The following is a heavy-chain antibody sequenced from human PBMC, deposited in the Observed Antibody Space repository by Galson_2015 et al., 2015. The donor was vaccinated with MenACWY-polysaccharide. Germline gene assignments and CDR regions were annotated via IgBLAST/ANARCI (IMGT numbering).Heavy chain of an antibody. CDR2: ILSDGSNT. D-gene: IGHD4-23*01. Sequence: SLRLSCAASGFTFSSSWMHWVRQAPGKGLVWVSRILSDGSNTSYADSVRGRFTISRDNAKNMLHLQMNGLRAEDTAVYYCAVTPNTKRYFHHWGQGTLVTVSS. CDR1: GFTFSSSW. J-gene: IGHJ1*01. V-gene: IGHV3-74*01. CDR3: AVTPNTKRYFHH.